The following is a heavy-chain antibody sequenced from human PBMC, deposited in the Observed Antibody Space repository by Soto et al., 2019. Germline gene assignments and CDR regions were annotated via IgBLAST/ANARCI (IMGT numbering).Heavy chain of an antibody. CDR1: GYTFSSYY. V-gene: IGHV1-46*01. CDR2: TNPNGGST. J-gene: IGHJ4*02. Sequence: QVQLVQSGAEVKKPGASVKVSCKASGYTFSSYYIHWVRQAPGQGLEWIGITNPNGGSTHYAQNFSVRLTVTRDTSTATVYMDLSALTSDDTAMYYCAIGLGLGDCWGQGTLVTVSS. CDR3: AIGLGLGDC. D-gene: IGHD3-9*01.